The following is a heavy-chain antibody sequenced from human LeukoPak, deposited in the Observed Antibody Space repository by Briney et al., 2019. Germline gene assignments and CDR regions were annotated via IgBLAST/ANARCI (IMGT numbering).Heavy chain of an antibody. J-gene: IGHJ4*02. Sequence: PGGSLRLSCAASGFTVSTNYMNWVRQAPGKGLEWVSVVYMGGTTYYADSVKGRFTISRDITKNTIYLQMNTLRAEDTAVYYCARGLLRDGYTYSYSFDYWGQGTLVTVSS. CDR1: GFTVSTNY. V-gene: IGHV3-66*01. CDR3: ARGLLRDGYTYSYSFDY. D-gene: IGHD5-18*01. CDR2: VYMGGTT.